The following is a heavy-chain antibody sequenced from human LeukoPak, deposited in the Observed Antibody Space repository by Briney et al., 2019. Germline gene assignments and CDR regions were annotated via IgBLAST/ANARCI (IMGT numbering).Heavy chain of an antibody. CDR2: IGTAGDT. D-gene: IGHD6-19*01. J-gene: IGHJ4*02. V-gene: IGHV3-13*01. CDR3: ARSVPGGSGWMGSIEY. CDR1: GFTFSRYD. Sequence: GGSLRLSCAASGFTFSRYDRHWVRQSTEKGLEWVSGIGTAGDTFYLGSVKGRFTISRENAKNSLYLQMNSLRVGDTAVYYCARSVPGGSGWMGSIEYWGQGTLVTVPS.